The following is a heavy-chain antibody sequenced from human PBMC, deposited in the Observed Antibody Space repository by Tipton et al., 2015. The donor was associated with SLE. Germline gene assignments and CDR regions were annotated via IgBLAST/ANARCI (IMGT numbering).Heavy chain of an antibody. J-gene: IGHJ3*02. CDR2: IRYDGSKK. V-gene: IGHV3-30*02. CDR3: ARVIVVPPSDAFDT. CDR1: GFTFSSYG. Sequence: SLRLSCVASGFTFSSYGMHWVRQVPGKGLEWVAFIRYDGSKKYYAESVKGRFTISRDNSKNTLYLQMNGLRIEDTAVYYCARVIVVPPSDAFDTWGQGTMVTVSS. D-gene: IGHD2-21*01.